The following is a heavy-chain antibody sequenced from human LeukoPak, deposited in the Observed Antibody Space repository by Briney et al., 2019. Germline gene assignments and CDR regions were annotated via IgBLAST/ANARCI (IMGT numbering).Heavy chain of an antibody. CDR3: ATSMYYYDSSGYYWGTLAH. Sequence: GSLRLSCAASGFTFSSYGMHWVRQAPGKGLEWGAVIWYDGSNKYYADSVKGRFTISRDNSKNTLYLQMNSLRAEDTAVYYCATSMYYYDSSGYYWGTLAHWGQGTLVTVSS. J-gene: IGHJ4*02. D-gene: IGHD3-22*01. CDR2: IWYDGSNK. V-gene: IGHV3-33*01. CDR1: GFTFSSYG.